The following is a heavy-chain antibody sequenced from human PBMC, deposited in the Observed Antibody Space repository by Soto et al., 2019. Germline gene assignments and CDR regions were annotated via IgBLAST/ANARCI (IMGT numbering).Heavy chain of an antibody. CDR2: IYYSGST. V-gene: IGHV4-59*01. J-gene: IGHJ5*02. D-gene: IGHD5-12*01. Sequence: SETLSLTCTVSGGSISSYYWSWIRQPPGKGLEWIGYIYYSGSTNYNPSLKSRVTISVDTSKNQFSLKLSSVTAADTAVYYCARDIGSLDNNWFDPWGQGTLVTVSS. CDR3: ARDIGSLDNNWFDP. CDR1: GGSISSYY.